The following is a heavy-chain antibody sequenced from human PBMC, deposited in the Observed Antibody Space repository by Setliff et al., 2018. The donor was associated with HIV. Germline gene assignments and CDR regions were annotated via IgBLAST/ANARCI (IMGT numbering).Heavy chain of an antibody. V-gene: IGHV4-34*01. J-gene: IGHJ4*02. CDR2: INHSGSA. CDR1: GGSFSSYY. CDR3: ARFFGAVDY. Sequence: SETLSLTCAVYGGSFSSYYWTWIRQPPGKGLEWIGEINHSGSANYKSSLSSRVTISVDTSKNQFSLRLTAVTAADTAVYYCARFFGAVDYWGQGTLVTVSS. D-gene: IGHD3-3*01.